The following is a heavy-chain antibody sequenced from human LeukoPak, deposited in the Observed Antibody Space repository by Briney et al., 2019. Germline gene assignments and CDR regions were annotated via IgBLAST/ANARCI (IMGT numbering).Heavy chain of an antibody. D-gene: IGHD2-15*01. V-gene: IGHV3-7*04. CDR3: ARGDKFSGDY. Sequence: PGGSLRLSCAASGFTLSTYWMSWVRQAPGKGLEWVANIHQDGNEKYYVDSVKGRFTISRDNAKNSLYLQMNSLRVEDTAVYYCARGDKFSGDYWGQGTLVTVSS. J-gene: IGHJ4*02. CDR2: IHQDGNEK. CDR1: GFTLSTYW.